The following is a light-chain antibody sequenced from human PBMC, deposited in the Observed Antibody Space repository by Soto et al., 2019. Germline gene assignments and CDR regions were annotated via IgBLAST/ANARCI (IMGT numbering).Light chain of an antibody. V-gene: IGKV3-20*01. CDR2: GAS. CDR3: QQYGSSLIT. J-gene: IGKJ5*01. CDR1: QSVSSSY. Sequence: ENLLKHSPVTPSLSPGEKATLSCRASQSVSSSYLAWYQQKPGQAPRLLIYGASSRATGIPDRFSGSGSGTDFTLTISRLEPEDFAVYYCQQYGSSLITFGQGTRLEIK.